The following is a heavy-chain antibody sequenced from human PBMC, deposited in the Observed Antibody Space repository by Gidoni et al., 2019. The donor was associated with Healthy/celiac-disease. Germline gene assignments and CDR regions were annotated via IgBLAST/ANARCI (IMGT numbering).Heavy chain of an antibody. D-gene: IGHD3-9*01. Sequence: QVQLVESGGGVVQPGRSLRLSCAASGFTFSSYGMHWVRQAPGKGLEWVAVISYDGSNKYYADSVKGRFTISRDNSKNTLYLQMNSLRAEDTAVYYCAKVRQSFVGDILTGYFDYWGQGTLVTVSS. CDR1: GFTFSSYG. J-gene: IGHJ4*02. CDR3: AKVRQSFVGDILTGYFDY. V-gene: IGHV3-30*18. CDR2: ISYDGSNK.